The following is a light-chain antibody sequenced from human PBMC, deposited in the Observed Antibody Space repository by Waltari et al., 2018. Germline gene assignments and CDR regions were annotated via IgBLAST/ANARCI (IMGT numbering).Light chain of an antibody. J-gene: IGLJ1*01. V-gene: IGLV1-44*01. CDR1: GSNIGSNS. CDR2: SNN. CDR3: AAWDDSLNGYV. Sequence: QSVLTQPPSASGTPGQRVTISCYGSGSNIGSNSVNWFQQVPGTAPKLLIYSNNQWPSGVPDRFSGSKSGTSASLAISGLQSEDEADYYCAAWDDSLNGYVFGTGTKVTVL.